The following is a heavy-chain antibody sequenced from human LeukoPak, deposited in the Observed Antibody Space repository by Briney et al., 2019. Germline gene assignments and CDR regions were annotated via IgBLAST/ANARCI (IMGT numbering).Heavy chain of an antibody. CDR3: ARGDGSGSYYNSDY. D-gene: IGHD3-10*01. CDR1: GYTFTNYD. Sequence: ASVKVSCKASGYTFTNYDINWVRQATGQGLEWMGWMNPNSGNTGFAQKFQGRVTMTRNTSISTAYMELSSLRSGDTAVYYCARGDGSGSYYNSDYWGQGTLVTVSS. V-gene: IGHV1-8*01. CDR2: MNPNSGNT. J-gene: IGHJ4*02.